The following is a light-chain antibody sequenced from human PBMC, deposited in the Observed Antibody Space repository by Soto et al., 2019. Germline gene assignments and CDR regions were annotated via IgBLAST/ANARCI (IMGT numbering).Light chain of an antibody. CDR1: QSVSSSY. CDR3: QQYGSSPRT. V-gene: IGKV3-20*01. J-gene: IGKJ1*01. Sequence: EIVLTQSPGTLPLSPGERATLSFRASQSVSSSYLAWYQQKPGQAPRILIYGASSRDTGIPDRFSGSGSGTDFTLTISSLEPEDFEVYYCQQYGSSPRTFGQGTKVDIK. CDR2: GAS.